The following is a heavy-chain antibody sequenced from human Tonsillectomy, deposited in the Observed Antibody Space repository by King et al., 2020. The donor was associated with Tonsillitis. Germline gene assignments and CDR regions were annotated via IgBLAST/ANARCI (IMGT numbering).Heavy chain of an antibody. V-gene: IGHV3-30*18. D-gene: IGHD2-15*01. CDR3: AKGNIVVVVAVPLYYYYGMDV. J-gene: IGHJ6*02. CDR1: GFTFSSYG. Sequence: VQLVESGGGVVQPGRSLRLSCAASGFTFSSYGMHWVRQAPGKGLEWVAVISYDGSNKYYADSVKGRFTISRDNSKNTLYLQMNSLRAEDTAVYYCAKGNIVVVVAVPLYYYYGMDVWGQGPRSPSP. CDR2: ISYDGSNK.